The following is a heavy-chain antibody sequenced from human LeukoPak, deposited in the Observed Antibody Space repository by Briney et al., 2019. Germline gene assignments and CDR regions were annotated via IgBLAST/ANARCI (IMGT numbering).Heavy chain of an antibody. J-gene: IGHJ4*02. CDR3: ATKASPGFYDY. Sequence: SETLSLTCTVSGGPFTNFYWTWIRQFPGKGLEWIGFIYYTGSATYCPSLERRVTMSVDTSKSQFSLQMTSVTAADTAVYYCATKASPGFYDYWGQGTLVTVSS. CDR1: GGPFTNFY. V-gene: IGHV4-59*01. CDR2: IYYTGSA. D-gene: IGHD2/OR15-2a*01.